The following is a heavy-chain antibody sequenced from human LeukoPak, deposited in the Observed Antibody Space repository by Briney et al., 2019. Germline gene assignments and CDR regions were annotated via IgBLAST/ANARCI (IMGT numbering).Heavy chain of an antibody. CDR3: AREVPPYCSSTSCYMGWFDP. J-gene: IGHJ5*02. CDR2: IYYSGST. Sequence: SSETLSLTCTVSGGSISSGDYYWSWIRQPPGKGLEWIGYIYYSGSTYYNPSLKSRVTISVDTSKNQFSLKLSSVTAADTAVYYCAREVPPYCSSTSCYMGWFDPWGQGTLVTVSS. CDR1: GGSISSGDYY. V-gene: IGHV4-30-4*08. D-gene: IGHD2-2*02.